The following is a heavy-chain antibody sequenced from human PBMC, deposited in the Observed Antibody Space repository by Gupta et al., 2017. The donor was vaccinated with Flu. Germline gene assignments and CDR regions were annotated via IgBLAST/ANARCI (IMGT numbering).Heavy chain of an antibody. V-gene: IGHV1-18*01. D-gene: IGHD2-15*01. CDR3: ARGDIVVALATNAFDI. Sequence: PGQGLEWMGWISAYNGNTNYAQKLQGRVTMTTDTSTSTAYMELRSLRSDDTAVYYCARGDIVVALATNAFDIWGQGTMVTVST. J-gene: IGHJ3*02. CDR2: ISAYNGNT.